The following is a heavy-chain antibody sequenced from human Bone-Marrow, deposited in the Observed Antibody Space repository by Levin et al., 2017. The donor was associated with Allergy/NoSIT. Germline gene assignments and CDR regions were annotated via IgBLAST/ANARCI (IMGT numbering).Heavy chain of an antibody. CDR3: TRLWDLQVDYQMDSLQDNWFDP. CDR1: GFTFSGSA. V-gene: IGHV3-73*01. Sequence: GGSLRLSCAASGFTFSGSAMHWVRQASGKGLEWVGRIRSKANTYATAYAASVKGRFTISRDDSTNTAFLQMNSLKIEDTAVYYCTRLWDLQVDYQMDSLQDNWFDPWGQGTLVTVYS. J-gene: IGHJ5*02. CDR2: IRSKANTYAT. D-gene: IGHD4-11*01.